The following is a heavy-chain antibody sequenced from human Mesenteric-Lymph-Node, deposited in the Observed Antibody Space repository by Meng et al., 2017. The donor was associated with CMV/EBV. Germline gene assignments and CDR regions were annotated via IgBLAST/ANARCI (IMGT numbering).Heavy chain of an antibody. CDR2: ISYDGSNK. J-gene: IGHJ3*02. Sequence: GGSLRLSCAASGFTFSSYAMHWVRQAPGKGLEWVAVISYDGSNKYYADSVKGRFTISRDNSKNTLYLQMNSLRAEDTAVYYCVRPSGPYYDLWTGYSAFDIWGQGTMVTVSS. CDR3: VRPSGPYYDLWTGYSAFDI. CDR1: GFTFSSYA. V-gene: IGHV3-30*04. D-gene: IGHD3-3*01.